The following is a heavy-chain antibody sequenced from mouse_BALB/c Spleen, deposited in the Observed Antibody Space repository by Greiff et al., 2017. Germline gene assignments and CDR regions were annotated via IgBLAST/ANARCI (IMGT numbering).Heavy chain of an antibody. V-gene: IGHV2-9*02. D-gene: IGHD2-2*01. J-gene: IGHJ1*01. CDR1: GFSLTSYG. Sequence: QVQLKESGPGLVAPSQSLSITCTVSGFSLTSYGVHWVRQPPGKGLEWLGVIWAGGSTNYNSALMSRLSVSKDNSKSQVFLKMNSLQTDDTAMYYCARDGRPFYYGYDGYFDVWGAGTTVTVSS. CDR2: IWAGGST. CDR3: ARDGRPFYYGYDGYFDV.